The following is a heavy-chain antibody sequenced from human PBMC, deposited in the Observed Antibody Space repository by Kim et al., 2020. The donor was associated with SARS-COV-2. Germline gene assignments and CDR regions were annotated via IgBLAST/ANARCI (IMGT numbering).Heavy chain of an antibody. Sequence: ASVKVSCKASGYTFTSYDINWVRQATGQGLEWMGWMNPNSGNTGYAQKFQGRVTMTRNTSISTAYMELSSLRSEDTAVYYCARMVRVATIFHYYYYMDVWGKGPTVTVSS. CDR2: MNPNSGNT. CDR3: ARMVRVATIFHYYYYMDV. D-gene: IGHD5-12*01. V-gene: IGHV1-8*01. CDR1: GYTFTSYD. J-gene: IGHJ6*03.